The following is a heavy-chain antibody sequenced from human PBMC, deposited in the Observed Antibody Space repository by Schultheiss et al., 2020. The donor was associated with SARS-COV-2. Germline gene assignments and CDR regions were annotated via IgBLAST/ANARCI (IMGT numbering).Heavy chain of an antibody. CDR1: GFTFRSYA. CDR3: TTRFQFDY. Sequence: GGSLRLSCVASGFTFRSYAMSWVRQAPGKGLEWVSAISGGGGSAYYADSVKGQFTISRDNSKNTLYLQMNSLRAEDTAVYYCTTRFQFDYWGQGTLVTVSS. D-gene: IGHD1-14*01. CDR2: ISGGGGSA. J-gene: IGHJ4*02. V-gene: IGHV3-23*01.